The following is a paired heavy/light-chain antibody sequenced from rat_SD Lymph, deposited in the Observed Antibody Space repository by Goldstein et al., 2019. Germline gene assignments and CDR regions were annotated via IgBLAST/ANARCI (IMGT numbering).Heavy chain of an antibody. CDR1: GFTFSNYG. J-gene: IGHJ2*01. D-gene: IGHD1-9*01. V-gene: IGHV5-34*01. CDR2: ISSSSSYI. Sequence: EVQLVESGGGLVQPGRSLKLSCLASGFTFSNYGMNWIRQAPGKGLEWVASISSSSSYIYYADTVKGRFTISRDNAKNTLYLQMTSLRSEDTALYYCARQETMGISYYFDYWGQGVMVTVSS. CDR3: ARQETMGISYYFDY.
Light chain of an antibody. CDR1: QNVYNN. CDR2: YAS. V-gene: IGKV6S5*01. Sequence: NIVMTQSPKSMSISVGDRVTMNCKASQNVYNNIAWYQQKPGQSPKLLIYYASNRYNGVPDRFTGSGYGTDFTLTINSVQAEDAAFYYCQRIYNSPYTFGAGTKLELK. CDR3: QRIYNSPYT. J-gene: IGKJ2-3*01.